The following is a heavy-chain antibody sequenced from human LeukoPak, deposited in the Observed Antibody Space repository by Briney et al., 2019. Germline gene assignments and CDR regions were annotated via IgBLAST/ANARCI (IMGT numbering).Heavy chain of an antibody. J-gene: IGHJ4*02. CDR1: GGSISSYY. Sequence: SETLSLTCTVSGGSISSYYWSWIRQPPGKGLEWIGYTYYSGSTNYNPSLKSRVTISVDTSKNQFSLKLSSVTAADTAVYYCARCDRYGGNTEFLFDYWGQGTLVTVSS. CDR3: ARCDRYGGNTEFLFDY. V-gene: IGHV4-59*01. D-gene: IGHD4-23*01. CDR2: TYYSGST.